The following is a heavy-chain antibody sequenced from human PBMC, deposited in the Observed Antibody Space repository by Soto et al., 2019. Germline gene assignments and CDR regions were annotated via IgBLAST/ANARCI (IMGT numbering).Heavy chain of an antibody. Sequence: QVQLPESGPGLVKPSQTLSLTCPFSGGSLRSGGYYWSWIRQPPGTGLEWLGYIYYSGCTYYHPSLKSRVTISVDTSKNQCSLKLSSVTAADTAVYYCARALPSKGDYAAVEWDWFDPWGQGTLVTVSS. J-gene: IGHJ5*02. CDR3: ARALPSKGDYAAVEWDWFDP. CDR2: IYYSGCT. D-gene: IGHD3-3*01. CDR1: GGSLRSGGYY. V-gene: IGHV4-31*03.